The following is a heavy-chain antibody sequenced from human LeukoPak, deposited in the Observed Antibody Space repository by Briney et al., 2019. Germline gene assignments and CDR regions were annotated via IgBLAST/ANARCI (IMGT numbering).Heavy chain of an antibody. CDR3: ARALDIVAGEFDP. CDR1: GGLLSSSSHY. Sequence: SETLSLTCTVSGGLLSSSSHYWGWIRQPPGKGLEWIGSIYFTGSTYYNPSLKSRISMSVDTSKKHFSLKLSSVTAADTAVYYCARALDIVAGEFDPWGQGTLVTVSS. CDR2: IYFTGST. D-gene: IGHD5-12*01. V-gene: IGHV4-39*02. J-gene: IGHJ5*02.